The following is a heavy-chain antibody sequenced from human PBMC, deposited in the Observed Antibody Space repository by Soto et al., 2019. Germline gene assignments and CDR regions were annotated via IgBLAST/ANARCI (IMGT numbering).Heavy chain of an antibody. CDR3: ARDGSGSRSWRDAFDI. V-gene: IGHV1-69*04. CDR1: GGTFSSYT. Sequence: SVKVSCKASGGTFSSYTISWVRQAPGQGLEWMGRIIPILGIANYAQKFQGRVTITADKSTSTAYMELSSLRAEDTAVYYCARDGSGSRSWRDAFDIWGQGTTVTVSS. J-gene: IGHJ3*02. CDR2: IIPILGIA. D-gene: IGHD6-13*01.